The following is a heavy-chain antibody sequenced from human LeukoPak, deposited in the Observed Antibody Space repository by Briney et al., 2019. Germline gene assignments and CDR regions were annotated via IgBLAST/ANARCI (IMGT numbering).Heavy chain of an antibody. CDR2: IYTSGST. CDR3: ARESDLSHYDRTGY. V-gene: IGHV4-61*02. J-gene: IGHJ4*02. CDR1: GDSISSADYY. D-gene: IGHD3-22*01. Sequence: SSETLSLTCTVSGDSISSADYYWSWIRQPAGKGLEWIGRIYTSGSTNYNPTLKSRVTISADTSKNQFFLKLSSVTAADTAVYYCARESDLSHYDRTGYWGQGTLVTVSS.